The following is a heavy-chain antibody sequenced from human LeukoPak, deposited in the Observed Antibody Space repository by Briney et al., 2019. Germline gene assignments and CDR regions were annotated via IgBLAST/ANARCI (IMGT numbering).Heavy chain of an antibody. V-gene: IGHV1-18*01. Sequence: ASVKVSCKASGYTFTSYGISWVRQAPGQGLEWMGWISAYNGNTNYAQKLQGRVTMTTDTSTSTAYMELRSLRSDDTAVYYCARYMGIYDSSSPYYFDYWGQGTLVTVSS. D-gene: IGHD3-22*01. CDR2: ISAYNGNT. J-gene: IGHJ4*02. CDR3: ARYMGIYDSSSPYYFDY. CDR1: GYTFTSYG.